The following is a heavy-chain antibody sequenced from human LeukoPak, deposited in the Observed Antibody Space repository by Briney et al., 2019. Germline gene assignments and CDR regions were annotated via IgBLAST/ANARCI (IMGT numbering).Heavy chain of an antibody. J-gene: IGHJ4*02. D-gene: IGHD3-10*01. CDR3: TTGFTMVRGSS. Sequence: QPGGSLRLSCAVSGFSINNYWMTWYRQAPGKGLECVAHIKGDASEKYYLDSVKGRFTISRDNAKNSLYLQMNSLKTEDTAVYYCTTGFTMVRGSSWGQGTLVTVSS. V-gene: IGHV3-7*03. CDR2: IKGDASEK. CDR1: GFSINNYW.